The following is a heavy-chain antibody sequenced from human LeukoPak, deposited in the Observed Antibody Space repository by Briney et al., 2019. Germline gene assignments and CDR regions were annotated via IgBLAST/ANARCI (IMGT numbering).Heavy chain of an antibody. V-gene: IGHV6-1*01. Sequence: SQTLSLTCAISGDSVSSNSAAWNWIRQSPSRGLEWLGRTYYRSKWYDDYAVSVKSRITINPDTSKNQFSLQLNSVTPEDTAVYYCARAEMVRGVIISLDYWGQGTLVTVSS. J-gene: IGHJ4*02. CDR2: TYYRSKWYD. CDR1: GDSVSSNSAA. CDR3: ARAEMVRGVIISLDY. D-gene: IGHD3-10*01.